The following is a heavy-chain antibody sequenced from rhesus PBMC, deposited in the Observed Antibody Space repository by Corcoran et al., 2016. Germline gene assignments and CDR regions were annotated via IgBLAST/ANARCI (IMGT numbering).Heavy chain of an antibody. CDR3: ARLYCSSTYCSQNRFDV. J-gene: IGHJ5-1*01. CDR1: GYSISSGYY. D-gene: IGHD2-15*01. Sequence: QVQLQESGPGLVKPSETLSLTCAVSGYSISSGYYWSWIRQPPGKGLEWIGYITSSESTRYNPSLKSRFTISWYTSKNPFSLKLSSVTAADTAVYYCARLYCSSTYCSQNRFDVWGPGVLVTVSS. CDR2: ITSSEST. V-gene: IGHV4-122*02.